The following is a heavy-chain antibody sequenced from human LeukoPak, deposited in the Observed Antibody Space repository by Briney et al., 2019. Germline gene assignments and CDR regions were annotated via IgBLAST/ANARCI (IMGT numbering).Heavy chain of an antibody. CDR2: IDYREGT. D-gene: IGHD3-16*01. CDR1: GGSITTSGQY. CDR3: ANYVSGTMRDY. J-gene: IGHJ4*02. V-gene: IGHV4-39*01. Sequence: SETLSLTCTVSGGSITTSGQYWGWIRQPPGKGLEWIGSIDYREGTTYNPSLKSRVTISADTSRNQFSLKLSSVTATDTAVYYCANYVSGTMRDYWGQGTLVTVSS.